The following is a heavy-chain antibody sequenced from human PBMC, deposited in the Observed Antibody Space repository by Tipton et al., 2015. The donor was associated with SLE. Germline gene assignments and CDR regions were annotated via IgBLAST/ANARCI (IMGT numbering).Heavy chain of an antibody. V-gene: IGHV4-59*01. Sequence: TLSLTCTVSGASISSYYWSWIRQPPGKGLEWIGDLSYSGSTKYNPSLKSRVTISVDTSENQLSLKLTSVTAADTAVYYCARLGYCTGDTVCFTGIDQWGQGTLVTVSS. CDR3: ARLGYCTGDTVCFTGIDQ. J-gene: IGHJ5*02. CDR1: GASISSYY. CDR2: LSYSGST. D-gene: IGHD2-8*02.